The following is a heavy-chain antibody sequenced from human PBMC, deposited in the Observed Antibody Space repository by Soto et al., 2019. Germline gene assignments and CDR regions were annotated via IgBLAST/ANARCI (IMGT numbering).Heavy chain of an antibody. Sequence: ASVKVSCKASGYTFTSYDINWVRQATGQGLEWMGWMNPNSGNTGYAQKFQGRVTMTRNNSISTAYMELSSLRSEDTAVYYCARGGVDTAMVNDAFDIWGQGTMVTVSS. D-gene: IGHD5-18*01. CDR1: GYTFTSYD. CDR2: MNPNSGNT. CDR3: ARGGVDTAMVNDAFDI. V-gene: IGHV1-8*01. J-gene: IGHJ3*02.